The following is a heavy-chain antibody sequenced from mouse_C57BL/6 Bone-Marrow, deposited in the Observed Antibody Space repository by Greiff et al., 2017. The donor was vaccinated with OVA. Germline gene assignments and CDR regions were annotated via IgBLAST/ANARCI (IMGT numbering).Heavy chain of an antibody. CDR1: GYTFTSYT. CDR2: INPSSGYT. V-gene: IGHV1-4*01. CDR3: ARCPLYSKGLYWYFDV. Sequence: QVQLQQSGAELARPGASVKMSCKASGYTFTSYTMHWVKQRPGQGLEWIGYINPSSGYTKYNQKFKDKATLTADKSSSTAYMQLSSLTSEDSAVYYCARCPLYSKGLYWYFDVWGTGTTVTVSS. J-gene: IGHJ1*03. D-gene: IGHD2-5*01.